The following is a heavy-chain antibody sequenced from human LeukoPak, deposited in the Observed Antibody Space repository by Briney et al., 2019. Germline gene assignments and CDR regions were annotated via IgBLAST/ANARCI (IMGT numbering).Heavy chain of an antibody. J-gene: IGHJ4*02. D-gene: IGHD6-19*01. CDR2: ISYDGSNK. CDR1: GFTFSSYA. Sequence: GGSLRLSCAASGFTFSSYAMHWVRQAPGKGLEWVAVISYDGSNKYYADSVKGRFTISRDNSKNTLYLQMNSLRAEDTAVYYCARASIAVAGTGFSYYFDYWGQGTLVTVSS. CDR3: ARASIAVAGTGFSYYFDY. V-gene: IGHV3-30*04.